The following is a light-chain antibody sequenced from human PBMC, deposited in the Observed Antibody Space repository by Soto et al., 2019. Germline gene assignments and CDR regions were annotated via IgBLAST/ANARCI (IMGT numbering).Light chain of an antibody. Sequence: QSALPQPPSASGSPGQSVTISCTGTSSDVGGYNYVSWYQQYPGRAPKLMIYEVTKRPSGVPDRCSGSKSGNTASLTVSGLQAEDEADYYCSSYAASNNFYFVFGGGTKLTVL. CDR3: SSYAASNNFYFV. J-gene: IGLJ3*02. V-gene: IGLV2-8*01. CDR1: SSDVGGYNY. CDR2: EVT.